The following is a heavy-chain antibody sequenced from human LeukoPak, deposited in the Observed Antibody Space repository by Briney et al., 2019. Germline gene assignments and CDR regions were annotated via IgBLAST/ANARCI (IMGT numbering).Heavy chain of an antibody. CDR2: ITSGTTYI. CDR3: ARMNYVSSGWGAPFDS. V-gene: IGHV3-21*01. CDR1: GFTFSDYN. J-gene: IGHJ4*02. Sequence: PGGSLRLSCAASGFTFSDYNMNWVRQSPEKGLEWVSSITSGTTYIYYADSVRGRFTLSRDNAKNSLYLQMNSLRAEDTAVYYCARMNYVSSGWGAPFDSWGQGTLVTVSS. D-gene: IGHD1-7*01.